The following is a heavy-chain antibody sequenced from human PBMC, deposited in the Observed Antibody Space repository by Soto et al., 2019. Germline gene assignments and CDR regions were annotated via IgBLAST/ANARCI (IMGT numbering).Heavy chain of an antibody. V-gene: IGHV4-34*01. J-gene: IGHJ4*02. CDR1: GGSFSGYY. D-gene: IGHD7-27*01. CDR3: ARGWGRIFDY. Sequence: QVQLQQWGAGLLKPSETLSLTCAVYGGSFSGYYWSWIRQPPGKGLEWIGEINHSGSTNYNPSLKSRVTISADTSKNQFSLKLSSVTAADTAVYYCARGWGRIFDYWGQGTLVTVS. CDR2: INHSGST.